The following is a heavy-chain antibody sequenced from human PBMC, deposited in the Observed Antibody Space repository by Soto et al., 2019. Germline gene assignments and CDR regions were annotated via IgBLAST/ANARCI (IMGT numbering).Heavy chain of an antibody. CDR1: GFTFSTYA. J-gene: IGHJ4*02. V-gene: IGHV3-23*01. CDR3: AKRGSSWYYFDY. D-gene: IGHD5-18*01. CDR2: IGAGGGTT. Sequence: GGSLRLSCAVSGFTFSTYAMTWVRQAPGKGLEWVSSIGAGGGTTYYADSVKGRFTISRDNSKNTLYLQMNSLRAEDTAIYYCAKRGSSWYYFDYWGQGTLVTVPQ.